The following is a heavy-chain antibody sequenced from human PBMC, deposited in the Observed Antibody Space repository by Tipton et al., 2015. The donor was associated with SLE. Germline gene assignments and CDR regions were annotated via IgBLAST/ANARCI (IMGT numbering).Heavy chain of an antibody. CDR3: ARDKSDYYGSGSYYRGAFDI. CDR1: GYTFTSYG. CDR2: ISAYNGNT. V-gene: IGHV1-18*01. Sequence: QLVQSGAEVKKPGASVKVSCKASGYTFTSYGISWVRQAPGQGLEWMGWISAYNGNTNYAQKFQGRVTMTTDTSTSTAYMELRSLRSDDTAVYYCARDKSDYYGSGSYYRGAFDIWGQGTMVTVSS. D-gene: IGHD3-10*01. J-gene: IGHJ3*02.